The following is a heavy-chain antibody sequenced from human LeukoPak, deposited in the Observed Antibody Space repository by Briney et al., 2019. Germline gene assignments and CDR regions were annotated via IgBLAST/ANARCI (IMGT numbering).Heavy chain of an antibody. CDR3: ANLVLIPGEDYFDY. J-gene: IGHJ4*02. Sequence: GGSLRLSCAASGFNFQNYGMSWVRQSPGKGLEWVCGINWNGVTTNYGDSVKGRFTVSRDNAKKSLYLQMNSLRAEDTAVYYCANLVLIPGEDYFDYWGQGTLVSVSS. CDR1: GFNFQNYG. D-gene: IGHD2-8*01. CDR2: INWNGVTT. V-gene: IGHV3-20*04.